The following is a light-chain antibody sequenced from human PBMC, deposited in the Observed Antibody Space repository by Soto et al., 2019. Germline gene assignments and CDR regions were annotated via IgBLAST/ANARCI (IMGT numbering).Light chain of an antibody. CDR3: QQFNSYVFT. V-gene: IGKV1-13*02. CDR1: QGISSA. CDR2: DAS. J-gene: IGKJ3*01. Sequence: AIQLTQSPSSLSASVGDRVTITCRASQGISSALAWYQQKPGKAPKLLIYDASSLESGVPSRFSGSGSGTDFTLTISSLQPEDFVTYYCQQFNSYVFTFGPGTKVDIK.